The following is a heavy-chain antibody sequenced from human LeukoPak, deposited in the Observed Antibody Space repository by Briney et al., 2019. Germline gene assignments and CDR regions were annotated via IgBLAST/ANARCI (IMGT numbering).Heavy chain of an antibody. J-gene: IGHJ4*02. CDR1: GDSFSSNSAA. V-gene: IGHV6-1*01. Sequence: SQTLSLTCAISGDSFSSNSAAWNWLRQSPSRGLEWLGRTYYRSKWYNNYAVSVKRRITINPDTSKNQFSLQLNSVTPEDTAVYYCATGDQYFDYWGQGTLVTVSS. CDR3: ATGDQYFDY. D-gene: IGHD7-27*01. CDR2: TYYRSKWYN.